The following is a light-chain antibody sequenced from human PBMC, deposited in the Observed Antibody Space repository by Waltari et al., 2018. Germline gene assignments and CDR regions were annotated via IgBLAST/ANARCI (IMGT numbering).Light chain of an antibody. Sequence: QSVLTQPPSVSGAPGQRVTIPCTGSRSNIGAGYEVPSYQQLPGTAPKLLIYLNNNRPSGVPDRFSGSKSGTSASLAITGLQAEDEADYYCQSYDSSLSASVFGGGTKLTVL. V-gene: IGLV1-40*01. CDR2: LNN. CDR1: RSNIGAGYE. CDR3: QSYDSSLSASV. J-gene: IGLJ3*02.